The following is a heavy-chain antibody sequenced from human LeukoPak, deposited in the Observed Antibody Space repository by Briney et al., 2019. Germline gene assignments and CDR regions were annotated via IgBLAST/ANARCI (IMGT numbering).Heavy chain of an antibody. CDR2: INTSGGST. CDR1: GYTFTSYY. CDR3: ARDAFLSGSLSPIDY. V-gene: IGHV1-46*01. J-gene: IGHJ4*02. Sequence: ASVKVSCKASGYTFTSYYMHWVRQAPGQGLEWMGIINTSGGSTSSAQKFQGRVTMTRDTSTSTVYMELSSLRSEDTALYYCARDAFLSGSLSPIDYWGQGTLVTVSS. D-gene: IGHD5-12*01.